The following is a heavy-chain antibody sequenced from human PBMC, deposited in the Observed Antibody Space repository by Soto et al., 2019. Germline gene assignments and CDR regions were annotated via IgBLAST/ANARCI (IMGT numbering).Heavy chain of an antibody. Sequence: SETLSLTCTVSGGSISSYYWSWIRQPPGKGLEWIGYIYYSGSTNYNPSLKSRVTISVDTSKNQFSLKLSSVTAADTAVYYCARSEYYYYGMDVWGQGTTVTVSS. V-gene: IGHV4-59*01. J-gene: IGHJ6*02. CDR1: GGSISSYY. CDR3: ARSEYYYYGMDV. CDR2: IYYSGST.